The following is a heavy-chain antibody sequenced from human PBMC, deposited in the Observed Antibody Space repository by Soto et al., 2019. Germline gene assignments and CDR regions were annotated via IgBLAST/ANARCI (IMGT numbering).Heavy chain of an antibody. J-gene: IGHJ6*02. CDR3: ARCGDTPGDYCMDV. CDR2: IYYSGST. CDR1: GGSISSSSYY. V-gene: IGHV4-39*01. D-gene: IGHD5-18*01. Sequence: QLQLQESGPGLVKPSETLSLTCTVSGGSISSSSYYWGWIRQPPGKGLEWIGSIYYSGSTYYNPSLKSRVPISVDTSKNQFSRKLSSVTAADTAVYYCARCGDTPGDYCMDVWGQGTTVTVSS.